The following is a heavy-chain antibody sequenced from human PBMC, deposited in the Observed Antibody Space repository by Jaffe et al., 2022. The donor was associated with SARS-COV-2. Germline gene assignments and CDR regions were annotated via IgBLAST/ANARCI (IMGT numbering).Heavy chain of an antibody. Sequence: EVQLVESGGGLVKPGGSLRLSCAASGFTFSSYSMNWVRQAPGKGLEWVSSISSSSSYIYYADSVKGRFTISRDNAKNSLYLQMNSLRAEDTAVYYCAGGLGSGWIYYYYYYGMDVWGQGTTVTVSS. V-gene: IGHV3-21*01. CDR2: ISSSSSYI. CDR3: AGGLGSGWIYYYYYYGMDV. CDR1: GFTFSSYS. D-gene: IGHD6-19*01. J-gene: IGHJ6*02.